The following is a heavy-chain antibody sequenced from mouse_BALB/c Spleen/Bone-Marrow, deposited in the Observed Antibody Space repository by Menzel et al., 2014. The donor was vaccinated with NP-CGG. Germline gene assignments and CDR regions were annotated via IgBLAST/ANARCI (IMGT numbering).Heavy chain of an antibody. Sequence: QDQLQQSGPELVRPGVSVKISCKGSGYTFTDYAMHWVKQSHAKSLEWIGVISTYSGNTNYNQKFKGKATMTVDKSSSTAYMELARLTSEDSAIYYCASPIYYGNYEGFAYWGQGTLVTVSA. J-gene: IGHJ3*01. CDR1: GYTFTDYA. D-gene: IGHD2-1*01. V-gene: IGHV1-67*01. CDR2: ISTYSGNT. CDR3: ASPIYYGNYEGFAY.